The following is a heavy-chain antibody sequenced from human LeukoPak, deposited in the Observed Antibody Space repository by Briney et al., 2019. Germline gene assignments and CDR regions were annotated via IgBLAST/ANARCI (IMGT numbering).Heavy chain of an antibody. Sequence: GGSLRLSCAASGFTFSSYSMNWVRQAPGKGLEWVSSISSSNSYIYYADSVKGRFTISRDNAKNSLYLQMNSLRAEDTAVYYCAREFAMGAGDYWGQGTLVTVSS. CDR2: ISSSNSYI. J-gene: IGHJ4*02. CDR1: GFTFSSYS. D-gene: IGHD1-26*01. V-gene: IGHV3-21*01. CDR3: AREFAMGAGDY.